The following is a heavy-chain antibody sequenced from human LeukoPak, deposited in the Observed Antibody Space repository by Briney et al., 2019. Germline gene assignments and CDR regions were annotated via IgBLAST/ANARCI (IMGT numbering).Heavy chain of an antibody. CDR2: INHSGRT. J-gene: IGHJ4*02. V-gene: IGHV4-34*01. CDR3: ARGQGAAAGAEIDY. CDR1: GGSFSGYY. D-gene: IGHD6-13*01. Sequence: PSETLSLTCAVYGGSFSGYYWSWIRQPPGKGLEWIGEINHSGRTNYNPSLKSRVTISVDTSKNQFSLNMNSVTAADTAVFYCARGQGAAAGAEIDYWGQGTLVTVSS.